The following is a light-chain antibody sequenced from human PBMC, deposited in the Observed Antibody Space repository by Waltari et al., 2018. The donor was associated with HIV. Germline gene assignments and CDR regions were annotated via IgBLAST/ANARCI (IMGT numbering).Light chain of an antibody. V-gene: IGLV7-46*01. CDR3: LVSYSGAHVL. Sequence: QAVVTQEPSLTVSPGGPVTLTCGSSTGAVTSGHYPSRFQQKPGQAPRTLIYDTNKKHSWTPARFSGSLLGGKAALTLSGAQPEDEAEYYCLVSYSGAHVLFGGGTKLTVL. J-gene: IGLJ2*01. CDR1: TGAVTSGHY. CDR2: DTN.